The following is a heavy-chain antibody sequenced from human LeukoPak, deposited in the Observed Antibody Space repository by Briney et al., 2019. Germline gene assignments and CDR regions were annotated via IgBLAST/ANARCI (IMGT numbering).Heavy chain of an antibody. CDR2: IFPSGGEI. V-gene: IGHV3-23*01. CDR3: ATYRQVLLPFES. D-gene: IGHD2-8*02. Sequence: GGSLRLSCAASGFTFSTFAMIWVRQPPGKGLEWVSSIFPSGGEIHYADSVRGRFTISRDNSKSTLSLQMSSVRAEDTAIYYCATYRQVLLPFESWGQGTLVTVSS. J-gene: IGHJ4*02. CDR1: GFTFSTFA.